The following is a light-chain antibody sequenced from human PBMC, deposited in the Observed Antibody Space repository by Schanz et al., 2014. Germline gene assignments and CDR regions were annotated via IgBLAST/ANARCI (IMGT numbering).Light chain of an antibody. J-gene: IGLJ1*01. V-gene: IGLV2-8*01. CDR2: EVA. CDR3: SSNGGVNIYV. Sequence: QSALTQPASVSGSPGQSITISCTGTSSDVGGYNYVSWYQHHPGKAPKLMIYEVAKRPSGVPDRFSGSKSGNTASLSISGLQAEDEADYYCSSNGGVNIYVFGTGTKLTVL. CDR1: SSDVGGYNY.